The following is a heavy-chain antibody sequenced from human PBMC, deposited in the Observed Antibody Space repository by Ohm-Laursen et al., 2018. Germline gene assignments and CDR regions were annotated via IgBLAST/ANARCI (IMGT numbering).Heavy chain of an antibody. Sequence: GTLSLTCTVSGGSISSGGYYWSWIRQPPGKGLEWIGYIYYSGSTNYNPSLKSRVTISVDTSKNQFSLKLSSVTAADTAVYYCARGYYYDSSGYFYYYYGMDVWGQGTTVTVSS. CDR2: IYYSGST. J-gene: IGHJ6*02. V-gene: IGHV4-61*08. D-gene: IGHD3-22*01. CDR3: ARGYYYDSSGYFYYYYGMDV. CDR1: GGSISSGGYY.